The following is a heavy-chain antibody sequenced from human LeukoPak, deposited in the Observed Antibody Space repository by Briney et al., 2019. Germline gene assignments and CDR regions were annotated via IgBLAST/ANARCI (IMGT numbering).Heavy chain of an antibody. D-gene: IGHD2-15*01. CDR2: IYYSGNT. J-gene: IGHJ5*02. Sequence: SETLSLTCTVSGGPISGSSYYWGWIRQPPGKGLEWIGSIYYSGNTYYSPFLKSRVTISVDTSKNQFSLELSSVTAADTAVYYCARLTQYCSGGNCYLWGQGTLVTVSS. CDR3: ARLTQYCSGGNCYL. CDR1: GGPISGSSYY. V-gene: IGHV4-39*01.